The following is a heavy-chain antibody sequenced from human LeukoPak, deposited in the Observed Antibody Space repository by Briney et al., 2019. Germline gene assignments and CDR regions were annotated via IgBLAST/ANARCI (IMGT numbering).Heavy chain of an antibody. CDR1: GYTFTGYY. D-gene: IGHD3-3*01. V-gene: IGHV1-2*02. CDR3: ARFPRGAYDFWKGSQGGPNYYYYYMDV. Sequence: GASVKVSCKASGYTFTGYYMHWVRQAPGQGLEWMGWINPNSGGTNYAQKFQGRVTMTRDTSISTAYMELSRLRSDDTAVYYCARFPRGAYDFWKGSQGGPNYYYYYMDVWGKGTTVTVSS. CDR2: INPNSGGT. J-gene: IGHJ6*03.